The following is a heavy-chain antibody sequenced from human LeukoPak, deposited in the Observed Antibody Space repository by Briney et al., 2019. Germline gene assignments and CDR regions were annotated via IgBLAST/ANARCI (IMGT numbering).Heavy chain of an antibody. V-gene: IGHV3-53*01. CDR2: IYSGGSA. J-gene: IGHJ2*01. CDR3: ARDWAAAGLPDWYFDL. CDR1: GFTVSSNY. D-gene: IGHD6-13*01. Sequence: GGSLRLSCAASGFTVSSNYMSWVRQAPGKGLEWVSVIYSGGSAYYADSVKGRFTIPRDNSKNTLYLQMNSLRAEDTAVYYCARDWAAAGLPDWYFDLWGRGTLVTVSS.